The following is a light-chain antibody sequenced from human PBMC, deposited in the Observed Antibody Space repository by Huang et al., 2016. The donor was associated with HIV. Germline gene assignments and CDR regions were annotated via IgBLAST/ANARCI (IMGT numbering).Light chain of an antibody. J-gene: IGKJ1*01. V-gene: IGKV3-15*01. CDR2: AAS. Sequence: EIVMTQSPGTLSVAPGERAPLSCRASQNINTNLAWFQQKPGQAPRPLIYAASTRTADFPARFSGSGSRTEFTLTISSLQSEDIAVYYCQQYNDWPRSFGQGTKVEIK. CDR1: QNINTN. CDR3: QQYNDWPRS.